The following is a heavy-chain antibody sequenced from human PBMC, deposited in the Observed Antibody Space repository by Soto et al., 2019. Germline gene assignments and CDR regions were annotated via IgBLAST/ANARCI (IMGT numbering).Heavy chain of an antibody. CDR3: ARSPSFGRDYPDS. CDR2: LIPALDLT. J-gene: IGHJ5*01. Sequence: QVQLVQSGADVKKPGSSVKVSCKASGGTFSSYVISWVRQAPGQGLEWMGRLIPALDLTNYAQKFQGRLTITAANSTSTDYMELSRLRSEDTAVSFCARSPSFGRDYPDSWGQGTLVIVSS. D-gene: IGHD3-10*01. V-gene: IGHV1-69*02. CDR1: GGTFSSYV.